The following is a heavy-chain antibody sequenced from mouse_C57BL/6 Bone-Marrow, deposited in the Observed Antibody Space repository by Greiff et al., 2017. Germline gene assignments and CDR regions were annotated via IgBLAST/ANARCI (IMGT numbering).Heavy chain of an antibody. V-gene: IGHV1-15*01. CDR2: IDPGTGGT. Sequence: QVQLQQSGAELVRPGASVTLSCKASGYTFTDYAMHWVKQTPVHGLEWIGAIDPGTGGTAYNQKFKGKVILTADKSSSTAYLELRSLTSEDSAVYYCTRVLRGFAYWGRGTLVTVSA. J-gene: IGHJ3*01. CDR3: TRVLRGFAY. D-gene: IGHD1-1*01. CDR1: GYTFTDYA.